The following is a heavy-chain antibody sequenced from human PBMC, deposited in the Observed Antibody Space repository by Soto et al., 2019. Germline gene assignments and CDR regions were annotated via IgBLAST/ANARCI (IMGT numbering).Heavy chain of an antibody. V-gene: IGHV1-69*12. CDR2: INPVSGTA. J-gene: IGHJ3*01. Sequence: QVQLVQSGADVMQPGSSVKVSCKASGDTLNIYTINWVRQAPGQGLEWMGGINPVSGTATFAQKFQGRVSITADGSMSIAYMELSRLRYEDTAMYYCARRASSFALDVWGQGTMVTVSS. CDR1: GDTLNIYT. CDR3: ARRASSFALDV.